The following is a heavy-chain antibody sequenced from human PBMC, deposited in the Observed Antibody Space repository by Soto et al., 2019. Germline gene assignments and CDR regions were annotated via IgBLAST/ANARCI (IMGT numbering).Heavy chain of an antibody. CDR2: IYYSGST. D-gene: IGHD1-26*01. CDR3: ARPVGGSYYYFDY. V-gene: IGHV4-39*01. J-gene: IGHJ4*02. CDR1: GGSISSSSYY. Sequence: QLQLQESGPGLVKPSETLPLTCTVSGGSISSSSYYWGWIRQPPGKGLEWIGSIYYSGSTYYNPSLKSRVTISVDTSKNQFSLKLSSVTAADTAVYYCARPVGGSYYYFDYWGQGTLVTVSS.